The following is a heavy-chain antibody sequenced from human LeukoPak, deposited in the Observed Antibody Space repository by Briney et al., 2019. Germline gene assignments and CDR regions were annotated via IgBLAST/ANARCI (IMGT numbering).Heavy chain of an antibody. CDR1: GFTFSSYA. D-gene: IGHD3-22*01. V-gene: IGHV3-23*01. J-gene: IGHJ3*02. Sequence: GGSLRLSCAASGFTFSSYAMSWVRQAPGKGLELVSAISGSGGSTYYADSVKGRFTISRDNSKNTLYLQMNSLRAEDTAVYYCAKGLRFSYYDSSGYYGAIGRYAFDIWGQGTMVTVSS. CDR3: AKGLRFSYYDSSGYYGAIGRYAFDI. CDR2: ISGSGGST.